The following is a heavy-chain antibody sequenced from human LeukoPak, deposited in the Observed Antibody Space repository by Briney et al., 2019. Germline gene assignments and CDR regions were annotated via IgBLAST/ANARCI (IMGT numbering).Heavy chain of an antibody. V-gene: IGHV3-7*01. CDR2: INDDESEK. Sequence: GGSLRLSCVGYGFTFDSWMSWVRQAPGKGLEWVANINDDESEKYYVDSVKGRFTVSRDNARSSLFLQMNNLNAEDTAIYFCARVSTRSGTTYYFDYWGQGTLVTVSS. J-gene: IGHJ4*02. CDR3: ARVSTRSGTTYYFDY. D-gene: IGHD3-10*01. CDR1: GFTFDSW.